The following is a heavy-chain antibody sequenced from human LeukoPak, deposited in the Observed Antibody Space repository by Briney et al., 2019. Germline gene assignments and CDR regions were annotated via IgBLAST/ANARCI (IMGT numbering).Heavy chain of an antibody. CDR3: ARDQVRYQLLFKVYYYYMDV. CDR1: GGSFSGYY. D-gene: IGHD2-2*01. J-gene: IGHJ6*03. V-gene: IGHV4-34*01. CDR2: INHSGST. Sequence: PSETLSLTCAVYGGSFSGYYWSWIRQPPGKGLEWMGEINHSGSTNYNPSLKSRVTISVDTSKTQLSLKLSSVTAADTAVYYCARDQVRYQLLFKVYYYYMDVWGKGTTVTVSS.